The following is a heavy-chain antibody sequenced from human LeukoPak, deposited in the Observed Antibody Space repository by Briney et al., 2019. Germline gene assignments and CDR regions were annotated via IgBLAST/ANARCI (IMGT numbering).Heavy chain of an antibody. CDR3: ARGPWRISGYSYGYLDY. D-gene: IGHD5-18*01. J-gene: IGHJ4*02. CDR1: EYTFTGYY. Sequence: GASVKVSCKASEYTFTGYYMHWVRQAPGQGLEWMGRINPNSGGTNYAQKFQGRVTMTRDTSISTAYMELSRLRSDDTAVYYCARGPWRISGYSYGYLDYWGQGTLVTVSS. CDR2: INPNSGGT. V-gene: IGHV1-2*06.